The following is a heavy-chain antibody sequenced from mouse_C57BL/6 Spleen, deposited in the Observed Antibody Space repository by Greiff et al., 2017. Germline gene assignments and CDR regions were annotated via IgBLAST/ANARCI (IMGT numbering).Heavy chain of an antibody. CDR3: ARDGNYVGFAY. CDR1: GYTFTSYW. D-gene: IGHD2-1*01. CDR2: IYPGSGST. V-gene: IGHV1-55*01. J-gene: IGHJ3*01. Sequence: QVQLLQPGAEFVKPGASVKMSCKASGYTFTSYWITWVNQTPGQGLEWIGDIYPGSGSTNYNEKLKGRVTLTVDTSSSTTYMQLSSLTSEDSAVYYCARDGNYVGFAYWGQGTLVTVSA.